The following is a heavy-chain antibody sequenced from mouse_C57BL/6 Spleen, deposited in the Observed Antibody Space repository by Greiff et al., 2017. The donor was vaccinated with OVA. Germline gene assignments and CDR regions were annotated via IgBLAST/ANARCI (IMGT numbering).Heavy chain of an antibody. V-gene: IGHV1-4*01. CDR1: GYTFTSYT. CDR2: INPSSGYT. Sequence: QVQLQQSGAELARPGASVKMSCKASGYTFTSYTMHWVTQRPGQGLEWIGYINPSSGYTKYNQKFKDKATLTADKSSSTAYMQLSSLTSEDSAVYYCARDGTHDYWGQGTTLTVSS. J-gene: IGHJ2*01. D-gene: IGHD4-1*01. CDR3: ARDGTHDY.